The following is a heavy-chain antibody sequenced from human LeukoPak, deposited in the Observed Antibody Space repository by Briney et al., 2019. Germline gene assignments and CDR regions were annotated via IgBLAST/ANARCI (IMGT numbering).Heavy chain of an antibody. CDR2: INPNSGGT. CDR1: GYTFTGYV. V-gene: IGHV1-2*02. CDR3: ARDQQQLGDFDY. J-gene: IGHJ4*02. Sequence: GASVKVSCKAAGYTFTGYVIHWVRQAPGQGLGWMGWINPNSGGTNYAQKFQGRVTMTRDTYISTAYMELSRLRSDDTPVYYCARDQQQLGDFDYWGQGTLVTVSS. D-gene: IGHD6-13*01.